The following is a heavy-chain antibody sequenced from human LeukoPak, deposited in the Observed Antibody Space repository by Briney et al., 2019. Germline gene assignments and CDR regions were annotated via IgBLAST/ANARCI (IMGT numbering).Heavy chain of an antibody. D-gene: IGHD3-10*01. CDR3: ARAFAPGIRKALWFGDSL. CDR2: ISFDGNKK. CDR1: GFTFSSYA. Sequence: GGSLRLSCEASGFTFSSYAMYWVRQAPGKGLEWVAVISFDGNKKVYADSVKGRFTISKDTSNNTLSLQMNSLGGDDTGVYYCARAFAPGIRKALWFGDSLRGQGTLVTVSS. V-gene: IGHV3-30-3*01. J-gene: IGHJ4*02.